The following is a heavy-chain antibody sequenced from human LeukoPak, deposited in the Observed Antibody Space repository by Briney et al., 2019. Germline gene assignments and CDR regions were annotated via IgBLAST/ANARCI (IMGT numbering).Heavy chain of an antibody. Sequence: QSGRSLRLSCAASGFTFSSYAMHWVRQAPGKGLEWVAVIWYDGSNKYYADSVKGRFTISRDNSKNTLYLQMNSLRAEDTAVYYCARGGRLPPSHPCDYWGQGTPVTVSS. D-gene: IGHD4-11*01. CDR3: ARGGRLPPSHPCDY. CDR2: IWYDGSNK. CDR1: GFTFSSYA. V-gene: IGHV3-33*08. J-gene: IGHJ4*02.